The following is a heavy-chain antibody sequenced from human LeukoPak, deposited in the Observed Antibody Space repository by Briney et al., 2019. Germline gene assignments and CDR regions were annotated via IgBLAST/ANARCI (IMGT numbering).Heavy chain of an antibody. D-gene: IGHD2-15*01. J-gene: IGHJ4*02. CDR3: ARHYCSGGSCYSLKARGYFDY. CDR1: GGPFSGYY. Sequence: PSETLSLTCAVYGGPFSGYYWSWIRQPPGKGLEWIGEINHSGSTNYNPSLKSRVTISVDTSKNQFSLKLSSVTAADTAVYYCARHYCSGGSCYSLKARGYFDYWGQGTLVTVSS. CDR2: INHSGST. V-gene: IGHV4-34*01.